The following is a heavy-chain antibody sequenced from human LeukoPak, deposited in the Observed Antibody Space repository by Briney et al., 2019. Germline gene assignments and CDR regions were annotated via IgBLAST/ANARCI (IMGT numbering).Heavy chain of an antibody. V-gene: IGHV3-23*01. J-gene: IGHJ6*03. CDR2: ISGSGGRT. Sequence: PGGSLRLSCAASGFTFTSYAMSWVRQAPGKGLEWVSAISGSGGRTFYADSVKGRFTISRDNSKNTLYLQMNSLRAEDTAVYYCTTDHQTTVSPYYYYYYMDVWGKGTTVTVSS. D-gene: IGHD4-11*01. CDR3: TTDHQTTVSPYYYYYYMDV. CDR1: GFTFTSYA.